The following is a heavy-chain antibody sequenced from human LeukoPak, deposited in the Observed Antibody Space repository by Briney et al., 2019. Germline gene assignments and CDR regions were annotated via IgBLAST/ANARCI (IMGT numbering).Heavy chain of an antibody. V-gene: IGHV4-39*01. CDR2: IYYSGGT. Sequence: SETLSLTCTVSGGSISSSSYYWGWIRQPPGKGLEWIGSIYYSGGTYYNPSLKSRVTISVDTSKNQFSLKLSSVTAADTAVYYCAIELGSSGYKYAFDIWGQGTMVTVSS. CDR1: GGSISSSSYY. CDR3: AIELGSSGYKYAFDI. J-gene: IGHJ3*02. D-gene: IGHD3-22*01.